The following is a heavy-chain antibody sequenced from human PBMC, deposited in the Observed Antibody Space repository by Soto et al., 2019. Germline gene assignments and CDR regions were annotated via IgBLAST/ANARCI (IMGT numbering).Heavy chain of an antibody. Sequence: SETLSLTCAVSGGSISYSSYFCGWILHSPGKGLEWIGSIYYTETTYYNPSLESRVTISIDSSKNQFSLKLHSVTAADTAIYYCVRHYYGSASYHNPGGAFESWGQGTLVTVSS. CDR1: GGSISYSSYF. D-gene: IGHD3-10*01. V-gene: IGHV4-39*01. J-gene: IGHJ4*02. CDR2: IYYTETT. CDR3: VRHYYGSASYHNPGGAFES.